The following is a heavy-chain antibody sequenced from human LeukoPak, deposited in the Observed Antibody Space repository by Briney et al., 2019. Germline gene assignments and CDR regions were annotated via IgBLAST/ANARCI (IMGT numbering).Heavy chain of an antibody. CDR1: GFTFSSYA. Sequence: GGSLRLSCAASGFTFSSYAMSWVRQAPGKGLEWVSVIYSGGSTYYADSVKGRFTISRDNSENTLYLQMNSLRAEDTAVYYCAKGVGFHYYYMDVWGKGTTVTVSS. CDR3: AKGVGFHYYYMDV. D-gene: IGHD2-15*01. V-gene: IGHV3-23*03. J-gene: IGHJ6*03. CDR2: IYSGGST.